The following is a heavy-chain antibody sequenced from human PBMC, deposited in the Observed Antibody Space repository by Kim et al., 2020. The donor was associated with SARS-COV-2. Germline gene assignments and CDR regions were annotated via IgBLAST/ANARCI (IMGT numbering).Heavy chain of an antibody. V-gene: IGHV3-23*01. J-gene: IGHJ4*02. Sequence: ADSGKGRLTISRDNSKDTLYLQMNSLRAEDTAVYYCAGLYYYDSSDLGWGQGTLVTVSS. CDR3: AGLYYYDSSDLG. D-gene: IGHD3-22*01.